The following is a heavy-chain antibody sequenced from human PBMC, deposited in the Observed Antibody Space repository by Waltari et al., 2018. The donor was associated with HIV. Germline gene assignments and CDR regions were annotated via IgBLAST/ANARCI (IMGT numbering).Heavy chain of an antibody. Sequence: QVQLVESGGGVVQPGRSLRLSCAASGFTFSSYAMHWVRQATGKGLEWVAVISYDGSNKYYADSVKGRFTISRDNSKNTLYLQMNSLRAEDTAVYYCARDPTVVVVTAIQPDYWGQGTLVTVSS. CDR1: GFTFSSYA. CDR3: ARDPTVVVVTAIQPDY. V-gene: IGHV3-30*04. J-gene: IGHJ4*02. D-gene: IGHD2-21*02. CDR2: ISYDGSNK.